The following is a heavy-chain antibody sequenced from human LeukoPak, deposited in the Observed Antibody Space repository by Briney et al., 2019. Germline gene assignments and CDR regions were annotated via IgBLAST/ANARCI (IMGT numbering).Heavy chain of an antibody. V-gene: IGHV4-61*02. CDR1: GGSISSGSYY. Sequence: SETLSLTCTVSGGSISSGSYYWSWIRQPAGKGLEWIGRMYTSGSTNYNPSLKSRVTISVDTSKNQFSLKLSSVTAADTAVYYCARDRLSVVVPAANDAFDIWGQGTMVTVSS. J-gene: IGHJ3*02. D-gene: IGHD2-2*01. CDR2: MYTSGST. CDR3: ARDRLSVVVPAANDAFDI.